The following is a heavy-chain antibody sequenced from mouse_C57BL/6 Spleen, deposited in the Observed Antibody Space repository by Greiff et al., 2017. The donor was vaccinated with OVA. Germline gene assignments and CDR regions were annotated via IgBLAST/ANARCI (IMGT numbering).Heavy chain of an antibody. J-gene: IGHJ1*03. V-gene: IGHV1-42*01. D-gene: IGHD1-1*01. CDR2: INPSTGGT. Sequence: EVQGVESGPELVKPGASVKISCKASGYSFTGYYMNWVKQSPEKSLEWIGEINPSTGGTTYNQKFKAKATLTVDKSSSTAYMQLKSLTSEDSAVYYGARDYYYGSTPYFDVWGTGTTVTVSS. CDR3: ARDYYYGSTPYFDV. CDR1: GYSFTGYY.